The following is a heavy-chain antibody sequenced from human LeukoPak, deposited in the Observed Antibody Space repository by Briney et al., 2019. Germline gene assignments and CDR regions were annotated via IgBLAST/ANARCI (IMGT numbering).Heavy chain of an antibody. J-gene: IGHJ6*03. CDR1: GGSISSYY. D-gene: IGHD3-22*01. V-gene: IGHV4-59*12. CDR3: ARGGGSGYLGYYYYMDV. Sequence: PSETLSLTCTVSGGSISSYYWSWIRQPPGKGLEWIGYIYYSGSTNYNPSLKSRVTISVDTSKNQFSLKLSSVTAADTAVYYCARGGGSGYLGYYYYMDVWGKGTTVTVSS. CDR2: IYYSGST.